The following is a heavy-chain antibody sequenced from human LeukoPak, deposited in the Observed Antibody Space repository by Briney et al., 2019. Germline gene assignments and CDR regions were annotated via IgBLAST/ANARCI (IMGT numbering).Heavy chain of an antibody. J-gene: IGHJ4*02. CDR3: ARLGAAVDY. CDR1: GFTFSSYE. Sequence: GGSLRLSCAASGFTFSSYEMNWVRQAPGKGLEWVSSISSSSSYIYYADSMKGRFTISRDNAKNSLYLQMNSLRAEDTAVYYCARLGAAVDYWGQGTLVTVSS. D-gene: IGHD6-13*01. V-gene: IGHV3-21*01. CDR2: ISSSSSYI.